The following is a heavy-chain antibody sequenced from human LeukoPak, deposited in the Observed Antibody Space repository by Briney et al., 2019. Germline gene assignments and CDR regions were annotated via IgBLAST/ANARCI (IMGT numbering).Heavy chain of an antibody. CDR2: LYGGGAT. CDR1: GLIVSKNY. J-gene: IGHJ4*02. Sequence: GGSLRLSCAASGLIVSKNYMSWVRQAPGKGLEWVAVLYGGGATFYADSVKGRFTISRDTAKNTLFLQMNNLRAEDTAVYYCAREDTTSREFESWGQGTLVTVSS. D-gene: IGHD5-18*01. V-gene: IGHV3-53*01. CDR3: AREDTTSREFES.